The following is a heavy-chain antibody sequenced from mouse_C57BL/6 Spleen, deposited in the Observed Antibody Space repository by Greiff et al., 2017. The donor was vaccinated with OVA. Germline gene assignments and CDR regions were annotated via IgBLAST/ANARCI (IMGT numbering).Heavy chain of an antibody. Sequence: EVKLMESEGGLVQPGSSMKLSCTASGFTFSDYYMAWVRQVPEKGLEWVANINYDGSSTYYLDSLKSRFIISRDNATNILYLQMSSLKSEDTATYYCARVLGRGGFDYWGQGTTLTVSS. CDR2: INYDGSST. CDR1: GFTFSDYY. D-gene: IGHD4-1*01. J-gene: IGHJ2*01. V-gene: IGHV5-16*01. CDR3: ARVLGRGGFDY.